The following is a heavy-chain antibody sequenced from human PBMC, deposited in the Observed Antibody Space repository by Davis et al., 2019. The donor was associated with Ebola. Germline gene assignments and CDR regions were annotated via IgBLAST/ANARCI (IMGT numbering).Heavy chain of an antibody. CDR3: AGGYCSGGSCYYYGMDV. CDR2: IIPILGIA. V-gene: IGHV1-69*04. J-gene: IGHJ6*02. CDR1: GGTFSSYA. D-gene: IGHD2-15*01. Sequence: SVKVSCKASGGTFSSYAISWVRQAPGQGLEWMGRIIPILGIANYAQKFQGRVTITADKSTSTAYMELSSLRSEDTAVYYCAGGYCSGGSCYYYGMDVWGQGTTVTVSS.